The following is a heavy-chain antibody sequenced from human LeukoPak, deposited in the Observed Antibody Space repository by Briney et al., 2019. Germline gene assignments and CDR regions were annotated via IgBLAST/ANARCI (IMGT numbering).Heavy chain of an antibody. D-gene: IGHD2-2*02. CDR1: GFTFSSYA. CDR2: ISYDGSNK. V-gene: IGHV3-30-3*01. J-gene: IGHJ4*02. Sequence: GGSLRLSCAASGFTFSSYAMHWVRQAPGKGLEWVAVISYDGSNKYYADSVKGRFTISRDNSKNTLYLQMNSLRAEDTAVYYCARSGIQSGYCSSISRYTGYWGQGTLVTVSS. CDR3: ARSGIQSGYCSSISRYTGY.